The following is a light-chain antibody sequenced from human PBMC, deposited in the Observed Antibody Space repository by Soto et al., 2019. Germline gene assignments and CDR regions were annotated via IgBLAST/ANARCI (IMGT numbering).Light chain of an antibody. Sequence: DVAMTQSPETLAVSLGERAAINCKSSQNLLFSSNNKNSLAWYQQRPGQPPKLLIYWASTRESGAPDRFSGSGSGKDFTLTISSLQAEDVAVYYCQQYHTTPNTFGQGTKLEIK. J-gene: IGKJ2*01. CDR2: WAS. CDR1: QNLLFSSNNKNS. V-gene: IGKV4-1*01. CDR3: QQYHTTPNT.